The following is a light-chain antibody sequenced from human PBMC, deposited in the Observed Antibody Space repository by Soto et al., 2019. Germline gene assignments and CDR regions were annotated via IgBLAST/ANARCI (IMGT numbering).Light chain of an antibody. CDR3: QKYNSAPPT. V-gene: IGKV1-27*01. CDR1: QGISNH. Sequence: DIQMTQSPSSLSASVGDRVTITCRASQGISNHLAWYQQKSGRLPNLLIYGASTLQSGVPSRISGGGSGIEFTLIISSLQAEDVATYYCQKYNSAPPTFGQGTKVEIK. CDR2: GAS. J-gene: IGKJ1*01.